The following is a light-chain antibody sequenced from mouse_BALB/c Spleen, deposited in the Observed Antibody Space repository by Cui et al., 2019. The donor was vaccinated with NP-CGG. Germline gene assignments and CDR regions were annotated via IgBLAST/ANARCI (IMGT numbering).Light chain of an antibody. Sequence: PAVTHESALTTSPGETVTLTCRSSTGAVTTSNYANWVQEKPDHLFTGLIGGTHNRAPGVPARFSGSLIGDKAALTITGAQTEDEAIYFCALWYSNHWVFGGGTKLTVL. CDR2: GTH. J-gene: IGLJ1*01. CDR3: ALWYSNHWV. CDR1: TGAVTTSNY. V-gene: IGLV1*01.